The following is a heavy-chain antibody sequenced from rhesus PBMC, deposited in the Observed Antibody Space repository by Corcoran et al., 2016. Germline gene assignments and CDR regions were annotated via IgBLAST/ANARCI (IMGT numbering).Heavy chain of an antibody. Sequence: QVQLQESGPGLVKPSETLSLTCAVSGGSFTSDWWSWIRQPPGKGLECIGEINGNSGNTYYNPSLKSRVTISKDASKNQFSLSLSSVTAADTAVYYCARSGGRDFDYWGQGDLVTVSS. J-gene: IGHJ4*01. CDR3: ARSGGRDFDY. D-gene: IGHD1-44*02. CDR1: GGSFTSDW. V-gene: IGHV4-80*01. CDR2: INGNSGNT.